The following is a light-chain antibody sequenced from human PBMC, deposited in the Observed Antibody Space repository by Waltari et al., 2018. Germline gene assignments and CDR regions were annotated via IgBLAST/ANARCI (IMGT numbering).Light chain of an antibody. V-gene: IGLV5-45*03. J-gene: IGLJ1*01. Sequence: QAVLTQPSSLSASPGASASLTCTLRSGINVGTYRIYWYQQKQGSPPQYLLRYKSDSDQQQGFERPSRFSGSKDASANAGILLISGLQSEDEADYYCMIWHSSGYYVFGTGTKVTFL. CDR2: YKSDSDQ. CDR1: SGINVGTYR. CDR3: MIWHSSGYYV.